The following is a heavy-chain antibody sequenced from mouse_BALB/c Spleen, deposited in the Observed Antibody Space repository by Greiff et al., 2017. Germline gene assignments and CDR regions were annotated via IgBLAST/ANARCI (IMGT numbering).Heavy chain of an antibody. J-gene: IGHJ3*01. Sequence: VQLQESGAELARPGASVKLSCKASGYTFTSYWMQWVKQRPGQGLEWIGAIYPGDGDTRYTQKFKGKATLTADKSSSTAYMQLSSLASEDSAVYYCARGLLAYWGQGTLVTVSA. V-gene: IGHV1-87*01. CDR2: IYPGDGDT. CDR1: GYTFTSYW. CDR3: ARGLLAY.